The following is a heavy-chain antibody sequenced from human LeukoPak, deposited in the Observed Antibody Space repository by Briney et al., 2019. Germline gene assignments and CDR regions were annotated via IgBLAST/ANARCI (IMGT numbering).Heavy chain of an antibody. J-gene: IGHJ4*02. Sequence: GSLILSCAASGFTFSSYAMSWVRQAPGKGLEWVSAISGSGGSTYYADSVKGRFTISRDNSKNTLYLQMNSLRAEDTAVYYCARGKWSAVADADYWGQGTLVTVSS. CDR3: ARGKWSAVADADY. D-gene: IGHD6-19*01. V-gene: IGHV3-23*01. CDR2: ISGSGGST. CDR1: GFTFSSYA.